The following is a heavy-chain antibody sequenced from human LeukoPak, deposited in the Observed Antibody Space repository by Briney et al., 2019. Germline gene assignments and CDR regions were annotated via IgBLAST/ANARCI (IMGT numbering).Heavy chain of an antibody. CDR3: ARGFSGWYYYYYYMDV. J-gene: IGHJ6*03. Sequence: GASVKVSCKASGYTFTSYDINWVRQATGQGLEWMGWMNPNSGNTGYAQKFQGRVTITRNTSISTAYMELSSLRSEDTAVYYCARGFSGWYYYYYYMDVRGKGTTVTVSS. V-gene: IGHV1-8*03. CDR2: MNPNSGNT. CDR1: GYTFTSYD. D-gene: IGHD6-19*01.